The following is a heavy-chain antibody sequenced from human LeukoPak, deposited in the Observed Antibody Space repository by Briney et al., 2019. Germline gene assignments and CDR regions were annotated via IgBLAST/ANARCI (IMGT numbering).Heavy chain of an antibody. CDR2: VNPNSGGT. CDR1: GYTFTGYY. CDR3: ARGGITMVQGVIIRNWFDP. V-gene: IGHV1-2*02. J-gene: IGHJ5*02. Sequence: ASVKVSCKASGYTFTGYYMHWVRQAPGQGLEWMGWVNPNSGGTNYAQKFQGRVTMTRDTSISTAYMELSRLRSDDTAVYYCARGGITMVQGVIIRNWFDPWGQGTLVTVSS. D-gene: IGHD3-10*01.